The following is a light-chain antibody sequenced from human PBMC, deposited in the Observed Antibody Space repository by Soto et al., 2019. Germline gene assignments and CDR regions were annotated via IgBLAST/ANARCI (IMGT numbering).Light chain of an antibody. CDR2: AAS. V-gene: IGKV3-20*01. Sequence: EIVLTQSPGTLSLLPGERATLSCRSSQSVSVNSLAWYQQNGGQAPRLLIYAASTRATGVPDRFSGTGSGTDFALTISRLEPDDSAVYYCQQYGGSPFTFGPGTKVDIK. CDR3: QQYGGSPFT. J-gene: IGKJ3*01. CDR1: QSVSVNS.